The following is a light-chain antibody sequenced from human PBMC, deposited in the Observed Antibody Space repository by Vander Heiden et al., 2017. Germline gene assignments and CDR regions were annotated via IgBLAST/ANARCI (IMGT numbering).Light chain of an antibody. CDR2: DNN. J-gene: IGLJ1*01. V-gene: IGLV1-51*01. CDR1: RPNIGNNY. Sequence: HSVFTPPPSVSPAPGQKVIISCSGGRPNIGNNYVSWYQQLPGTAPKLLIYDNNKRPSGIPDRFSGSKSGTSATLAITGLQTGDEADYYCGAWDDSLSGIFGSGTKVTVL. CDR3: GAWDDSLSGI.